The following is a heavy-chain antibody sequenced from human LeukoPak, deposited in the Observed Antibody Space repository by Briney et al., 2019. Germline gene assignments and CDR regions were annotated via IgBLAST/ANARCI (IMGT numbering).Heavy chain of an antibody. J-gene: IGHJ4*02. Sequence: PSETLSLTCGVSGYSISSSNWWGWIRQPPGKGLEWIGYIHYSGSAYYNPSLKSRVTISVDTSKNQFSLKLSSVTAADTAVYYCARENNYYDSSGLGYFDYWGQGTLVTVSS. CDR3: ARENNYYDSSGLGYFDY. CDR2: IHYSGSA. CDR1: GYSISSSNW. D-gene: IGHD3-22*01. V-gene: IGHV4-28*03.